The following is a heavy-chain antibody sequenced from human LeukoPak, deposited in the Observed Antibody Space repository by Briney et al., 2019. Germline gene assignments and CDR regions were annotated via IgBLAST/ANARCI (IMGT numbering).Heavy chain of an antibody. CDR3: ARESIAARGAWGY. J-gene: IGHJ4*02. V-gene: IGHV1-2*06. CDR1: GYTFTGYY. Sequence: GASVKVSCKASGYTFTGYYMHWVRQAPGQGLEWMGRINPNSGGTNYAQKFQGRVTMTRDTSISTAYMELSRLRSDDTAVYYCARESIAARGAWGYWGQGTLVTVSS. CDR2: INPNSGGT. D-gene: IGHD6-6*01.